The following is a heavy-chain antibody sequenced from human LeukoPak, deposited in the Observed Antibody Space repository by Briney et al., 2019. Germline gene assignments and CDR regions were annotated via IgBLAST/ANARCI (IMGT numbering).Heavy chain of an antibody. D-gene: IGHD3/OR15-3a*01. CDR2: IYYSGNT. V-gene: IGHV4-39*01. J-gene: IGHJ4*02. Sequence: RSETLSLTCTVSGGSISSISYYWGWIRQPPGKGLEWIGSIYYSGNTYYNASLKSQLSISIDTSKNQFSLRLTSVTAADTAVYYCARQTGSGLFILPGGQGTLVTVSS. CDR3: ARQTGSGLFILP. CDR1: GGSISSISYY.